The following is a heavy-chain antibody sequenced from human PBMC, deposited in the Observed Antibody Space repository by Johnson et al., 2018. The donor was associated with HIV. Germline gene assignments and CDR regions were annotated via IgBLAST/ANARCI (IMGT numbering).Heavy chain of an antibody. CDR1: GFTVSSNY. CDR3: ARHNWNDLAFDI. Sequence: EVQVVESGGGLIQPGGSLRLSCAASGFTVSSNYMRWVRQAPGKGLPWVSVIYSAGSTYYSDSVKGRFTISRDNSKNTVHLQMNSLRAEDTAVYYCARHNWNDLAFDIWGQGTMVTVSS. V-gene: IGHV3-66*04. J-gene: IGHJ3*02. CDR2: IYSAGST. D-gene: IGHD1-20*01.